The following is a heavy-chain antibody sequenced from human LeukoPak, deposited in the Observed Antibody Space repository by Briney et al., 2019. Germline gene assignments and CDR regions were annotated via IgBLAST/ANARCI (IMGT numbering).Heavy chain of an antibody. V-gene: IGHV1-18*01. D-gene: IGHD5-18*01. CDR2: ISAYNGNT. CDR3: ATDLLGYSYVNGAY. CDR1: GYTFTSYG. J-gene: IGHJ4*02. Sequence: ASVKVSCKASGYTFTSYGISWVRQAPGQGLEWMGWISAYNGNTNYAQKLQGRVTMTTDTSTSTAYMELRSLRSDDTAVYYCATDLLGYSYVNGAYWGQGTLVTVSS.